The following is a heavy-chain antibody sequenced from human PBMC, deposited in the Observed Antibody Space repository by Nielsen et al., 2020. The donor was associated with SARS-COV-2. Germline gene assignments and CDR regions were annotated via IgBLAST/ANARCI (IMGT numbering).Heavy chain of an antibody. Sequence: SLKISCAASGFTFSSYAMHWVRQAPGKGLEWVAVISYDGSNKYYADSVKGRFTISRDNSKNTLYLQMNSLRAEDTAVYYCARAQSGSYFRDAFDIWGQGTMVTVSS. J-gene: IGHJ3*02. V-gene: IGHV3-30*04. CDR2: ISYDGSNK. CDR1: GFTFSSYA. D-gene: IGHD1-26*01. CDR3: ARAQSGSYFRDAFDI.